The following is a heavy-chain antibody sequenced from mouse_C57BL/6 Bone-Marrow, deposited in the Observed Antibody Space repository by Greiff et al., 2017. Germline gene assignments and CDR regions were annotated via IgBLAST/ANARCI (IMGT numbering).Heavy chain of an antibody. J-gene: IGHJ3*01. D-gene: IGHD2-4*01. Sequence: ESGAELVRPGASVKLSCKASGYTFTDYYINWVKQRPGQGLEWIARIYPGSGNTYYNEKFKGKATLTAEKSSSTAYMQLSSLTSEDSAVYFCARGGYYDYAWFAYWGQGTLVTVSA. CDR2: IYPGSGNT. V-gene: IGHV1-76*01. CDR3: ARGGYYDYAWFAY. CDR1: GYTFTDYY.